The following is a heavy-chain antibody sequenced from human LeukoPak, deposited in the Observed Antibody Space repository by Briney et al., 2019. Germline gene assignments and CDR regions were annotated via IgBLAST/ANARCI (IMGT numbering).Heavy chain of an antibody. J-gene: IGHJ3*02. CDR3: AGAMTTVTLHAFDI. CDR1: GGTFSSYA. CDR2: IIPIFGTA. D-gene: IGHD4-17*01. Sequence: EASVKVSCKAPGGTFSSYAISWVRQAPGQGLEWMGRIIPIFGTANYAQKFQGRVTITTDESTSTAYMELSSLRSEDTAVYYCAGAMTTVTLHAFDIWGQGTMVTVSS. V-gene: IGHV1-69*05.